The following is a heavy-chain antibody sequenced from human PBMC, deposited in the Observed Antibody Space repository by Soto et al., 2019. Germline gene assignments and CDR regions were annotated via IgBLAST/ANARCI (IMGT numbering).Heavy chain of an antibody. D-gene: IGHD6-19*01. CDR3: AHSLPGSSTGWDTGIFDY. J-gene: IGHJ4*02. CDR1: GFSLSTGGFG. CDR2: IYWDDDK. Sequence: SGPTLVNPTQTLTLTRTFSGFSLSTGGFGVGWVRQPPRKALEWLAFIYWDDDKRYNPSLKTRLTISKHTSKNLVVLIMTDMDTVDTATYFCAHSLPGSSTGWDTGIFDYWRKRTLATVSS. V-gene: IGHV2-5*02.